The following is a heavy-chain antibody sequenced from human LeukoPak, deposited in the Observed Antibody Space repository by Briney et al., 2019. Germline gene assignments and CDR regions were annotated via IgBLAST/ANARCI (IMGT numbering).Heavy chain of an antibody. D-gene: IGHD5-12*01. CDR2: IYVSGSP. Sequence: SETLSLTCTVSGGSISSHYWSWIRQPAGKGLEWIGRIYVSGSPNYNPSLKSRVTMSTDMSKTQFSLNLTSVTAADTAVYYCARDRTGYSGYEGDPFDIWGQGTMVTVSP. CDR1: GGSISSHY. CDR3: ARDRTGYSGYEGDPFDI. V-gene: IGHV4-4*07. J-gene: IGHJ3*02.